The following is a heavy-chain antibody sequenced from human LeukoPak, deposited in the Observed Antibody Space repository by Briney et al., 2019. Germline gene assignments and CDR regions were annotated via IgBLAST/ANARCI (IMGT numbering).Heavy chain of an antibody. D-gene: IGHD6-13*01. CDR2: INPNSGGT. CDR3: ARTRGSWPAYYYYMDV. J-gene: IGHJ6*03. V-gene: IGHV1-2*02. Sequence: ASVKVSCKASGYTFTGYYMHWVRQAPGQGLEWMGWINPNSGGTNYAQKFQGRVTMTRDTSISTAYMELSRLRSDDTAVYYCARTRGSWPAYYYYMDVWGKGTTVTVSS. CDR1: GYTFTGYY.